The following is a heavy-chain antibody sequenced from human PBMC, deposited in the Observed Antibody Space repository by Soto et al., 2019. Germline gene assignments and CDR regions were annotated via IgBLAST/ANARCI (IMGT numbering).Heavy chain of an antibody. J-gene: IGHJ4*02. CDR3: ARSAPPIDY. V-gene: IGHV1-3*01. CDR1: GYTFTSYA. CDR2: INAGNGNT. Sequence: QGQLVQSGAEVKKPGASVKVSCKASGYTFTSYAMHWVRQAPGQRLEWMGWINAGNGNTKQSQKFQGRVTITRDTSASTAYMELSSLRSEDTAVYYCARSAPPIDYWGQGTLVTVSS.